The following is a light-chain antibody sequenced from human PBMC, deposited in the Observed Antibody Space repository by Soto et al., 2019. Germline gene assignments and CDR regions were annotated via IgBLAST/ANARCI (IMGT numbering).Light chain of an antibody. CDR3: CSFAGSSTFYF. Sequence: QSALTQPASVSGSPGQSVTISCTGSSSDVGNSNLVSWYQQDPGKAPKLIIYEGSRRPSGVSGRFSGSKSGNTASLTISGLQAEDEADYYCCSFAGSSTFYFFGTGTKLTVL. CDR2: EGS. CDR1: SSDVGNSNL. V-gene: IGLV2-23*01. J-gene: IGLJ1*01.